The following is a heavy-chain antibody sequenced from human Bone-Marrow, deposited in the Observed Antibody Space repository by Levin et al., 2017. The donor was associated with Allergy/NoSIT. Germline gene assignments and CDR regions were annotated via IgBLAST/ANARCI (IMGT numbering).Heavy chain of an antibody. CDR1: GYSFSNYY. CDR2: IDPSDENT. J-gene: IGHJ4*02. CDR3: ATGPRSGIFDY. Sequence: EASVKVSCKASGYSFSNYYIHWVRQAPGEGLEWMGLIDPSDENTNHAQKFQARATMTRDTSTATVYMQLTSLRSEDTAVYYCATGPRSGIFDYWGQGTLVTVSS. D-gene: IGHD1-26*01. V-gene: IGHV1-46*01.